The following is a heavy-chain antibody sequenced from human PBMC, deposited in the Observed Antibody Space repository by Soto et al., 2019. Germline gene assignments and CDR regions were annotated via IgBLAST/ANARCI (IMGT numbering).Heavy chain of an antibody. CDR3: AKGGHSGYDSYNQFDY. CDR1: GFTFSSYA. D-gene: IGHD5-12*01. J-gene: IGHJ4*02. V-gene: IGHV3-23*01. Sequence: GGSLRLSCAASGFTFSSYAMSWVRQAPGQGLEWVSAISGSGGSTYYADSVKGRFTISRDNSKNTLYLQMNSLRAEDTAVYYCAKGGHSGYDSYNQFDYWGQGTLVTVSS. CDR2: ISGSGGST.